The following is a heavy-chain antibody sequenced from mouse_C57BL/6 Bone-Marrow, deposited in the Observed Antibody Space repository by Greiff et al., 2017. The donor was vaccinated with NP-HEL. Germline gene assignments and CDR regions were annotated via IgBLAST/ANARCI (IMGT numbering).Heavy chain of an antibody. Sequence: EVKLVESGGGLVKPGGSLKLSCAASGFTFSDYGMHWVRQAPEKGLEWVAYISSGSSTIYYADTVKGRFTISRDNAKNTLFLQMTSLRSEDTAMYYCARGRIKGIMDYWGQGTSVTVSS. D-gene: IGHD2-4*01. CDR2: ISSGSSTI. V-gene: IGHV5-17*01. CDR1: GFTFSDYG. J-gene: IGHJ4*01. CDR3: ARGRIKGIMDY.